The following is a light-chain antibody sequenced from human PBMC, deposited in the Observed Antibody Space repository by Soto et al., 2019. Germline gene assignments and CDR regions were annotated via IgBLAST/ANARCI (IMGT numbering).Light chain of an antibody. J-gene: IGLJ1*01. CDR3: CSFAGRSPPTSV. Sequence: QSVLTQPASVSGSPGQSITISCTGTTSDVGTYNLVSWYQHHPGKALQLLIFEVTKRPSGVSVRFSGSKSGNTASLTISGLLGEDEADYYCCSFAGRSPPTSVFGTGTKVTVL. CDR2: EVT. CDR1: TSDVGTYNL. V-gene: IGLV2-23*02.